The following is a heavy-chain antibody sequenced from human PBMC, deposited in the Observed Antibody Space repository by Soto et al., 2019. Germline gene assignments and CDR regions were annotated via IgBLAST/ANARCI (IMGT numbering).Heavy chain of an antibody. D-gene: IGHD4-17*01. Sequence: QVQLVQSGAEVKKPGASVKVSCKASGYPFTSYDLNWVRQSTGQGREWMGWMNPNSGNTVYAQKFQGRVTMTRNTSISTAYMELSSLRSEDTAVYYCARTLYGDHVDYWGQGTLVTVSS. J-gene: IGHJ4*02. CDR3: ARTLYGDHVDY. CDR1: GYPFTSYD. CDR2: MNPNSGNT. V-gene: IGHV1-8*01.